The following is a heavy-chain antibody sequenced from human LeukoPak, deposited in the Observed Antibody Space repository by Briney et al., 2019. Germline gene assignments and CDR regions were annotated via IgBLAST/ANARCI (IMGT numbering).Heavy chain of an antibody. J-gene: IGHJ4*02. V-gene: IGHV1-18*01. CDR3: ARDQGCSSTSCYTGKTRFDY. CDR2: ISAYNGNT. Sequence: GASVKVSCKASGYTFTSYGISWVRQAPGQGLGWMGWISAYNGNTNYAQKLQGGVTMTTDTSTSTAYMELRSLRSDDTAVYYCARDQGCSSTSCYTGKTRFDYWGQGTLVTVSS. D-gene: IGHD2-2*02. CDR1: GYTFTSYG.